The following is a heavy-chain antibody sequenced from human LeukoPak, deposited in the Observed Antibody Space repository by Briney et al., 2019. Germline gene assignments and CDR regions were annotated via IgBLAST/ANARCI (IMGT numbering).Heavy chain of an antibody. CDR2: IYYSGST. V-gene: IGHV4-39*01. J-gene: IGHJ5*02. D-gene: IGHD3-3*01. Sequence: SETLSLTCTVSGGSISSSSYYWGWIRQPPGKGLEWIGSIYYSGSTYYDPSLKSRVTISVDTSKNQFSLKLSSVTAADTAVYYCARLPYYDFWSGYHNWFDPWGQGTLVTVSS. CDR3: ARLPYYDFWSGYHNWFDP. CDR1: GGSISSSSYY.